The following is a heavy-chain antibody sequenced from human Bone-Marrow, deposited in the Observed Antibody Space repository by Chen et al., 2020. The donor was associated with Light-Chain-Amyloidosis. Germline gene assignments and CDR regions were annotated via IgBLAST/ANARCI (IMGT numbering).Heavy chain of an antibody. D-gene: IGHD3-10*01. CDR3: ARDPSDYYYGSGSYYFDY. J-gene: IGHJ4*02. CDR2: ISSSSSTI. CDR1: GFTFSSYS. V-gene: IGHV3-48*01. Sequence: EVQLVESGGGLAQPGRSLRLSCAASGFTFSSYSMNWVRQAPGKGLEWVSYISSSSSTIYYADSVKGRFTISRDNAKNSLYLQMNSLRAEDTAVYYCARDPSDYYYGSGSYYFDYWGQGTLVTVSS.